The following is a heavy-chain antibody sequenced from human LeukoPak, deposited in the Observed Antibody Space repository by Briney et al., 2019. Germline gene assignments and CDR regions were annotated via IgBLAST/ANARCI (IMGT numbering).Heavy chain of an antibody. V-gene: IGHV5-51*01. CDR3: ARQKVGATEYYYYYYMDV. CDR1: GYSFTSYW. CDR2: IYPGDSDT. D-gene: IGHD1-26*01. J-gene: IGHJ6*03. Sequence: GESLKISCKGSGYSFTSYWIGWVRQMPGKGLEWMGIIYPGDSDTRCSPSFQGQVTISADKSISTAYLQWSSLKASDTAMYYCARQKVGATEYYYYYYMDVWGKGTTVTVSS.